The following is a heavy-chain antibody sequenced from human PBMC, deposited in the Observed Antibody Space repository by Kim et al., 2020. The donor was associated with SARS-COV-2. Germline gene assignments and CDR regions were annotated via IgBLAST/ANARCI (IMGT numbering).Heavy chain of an antibody. D-gene: IGHD3-22*01. CDR3: ARVTMTGDAFDI. V-gene: IGHV3-21*01. Sequence: YADSVKGRFTISRDNAKNSLYLQMNSLRDEDTAVYYCARVTMTGDAFDIWGQGTMVTVSS. J-gene: IGHJ3*02.